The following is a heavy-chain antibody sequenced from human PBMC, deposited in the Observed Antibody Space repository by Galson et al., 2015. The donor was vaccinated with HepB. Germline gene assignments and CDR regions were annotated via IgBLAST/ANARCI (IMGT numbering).Heavy chain of an antibody. D-gene: IGHD6-19*01. CDR1: GFTLSSYS. CDR3: ARVRKWLASNYFDY. V-gene: IGHV3-21*01. J-gene: IGHJ4*02. CDR2: ISSSSSYI. Sequence: SLRLSCAASGFTLSSYSMNWVRQAPGKGLEWVSSISSSSSYIYYADSVKGRFTISRDNAKNSLYLQMNSLRAEDTAVYYCARVRKWLASNYFDYWGQGTLVTVSS.